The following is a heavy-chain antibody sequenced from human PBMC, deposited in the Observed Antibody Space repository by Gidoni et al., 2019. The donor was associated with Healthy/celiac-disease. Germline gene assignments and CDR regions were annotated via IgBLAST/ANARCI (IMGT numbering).Heavy chain of an antibody. CDR2: ISYDGSNK. CDR3: ARDRGAARPTYYYYGMDV. Sequence: QVQLVESGGGVVQPGRSLRLSCAASGFTFSSYALHWVRQAPGKGLEWVAVISYDGSNKYYADSVKGRFTISRDNSKNTLYLQMNSLRAEDTAVYYCARDRGAARPTYYYYGMDVWGQGTTVTVSS. CDR1: GFTFSSYA. D-gene: IGHD6-6*01. J-gene: IGHJ6*02. V-gene: IGHV3-30*01.